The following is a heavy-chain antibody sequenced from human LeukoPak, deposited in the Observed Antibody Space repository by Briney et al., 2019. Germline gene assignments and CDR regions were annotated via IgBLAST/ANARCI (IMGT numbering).Heavy chain of an antibody. CDR3: ARSGDVVVPAAMGGYYFDY. CDR2: ISYDGSNK. J-gene: IGHJ4*02. D-gene: IGHD2-2*01. V-gene: IGHV3-30*12. Sequence: PGGSLRLSCAAFGFTFSNFGMHWVRQAPGKGLEWVAVISYDGSNKYYADSVKGRFTISRDNSKNTLYLQMNSLRAEDTAVYYCARSGDVVVPAAMGGYYFDYWGQGTLVTVSS. CDR1: GFTFSNFG.